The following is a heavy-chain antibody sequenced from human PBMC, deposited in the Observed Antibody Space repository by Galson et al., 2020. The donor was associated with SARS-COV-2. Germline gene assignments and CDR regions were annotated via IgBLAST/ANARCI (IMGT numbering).Heavy chain of an antibody. CDR2: IWYDGSNK. CDR3: AKDLPSGWDDDYFDI. Sequence: GGSLRLSCAASGFTFSSYGMHWVRQAPGKGLEWVAVIWYDGSNKYYADSVKGRFTISRDNSKNTLYLHMNSLRAEDTAVYYCAKDLPSGWDDDYFDIWGEGTMVTVAS. CDR1: GFTFSSYG. D-gene: IGHD6-19*01. J-gene: IGHJ3*02. V-gene: IGHV3-33*06.